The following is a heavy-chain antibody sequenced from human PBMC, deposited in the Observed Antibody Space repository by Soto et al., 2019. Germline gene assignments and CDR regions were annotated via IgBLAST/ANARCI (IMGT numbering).Heavy chain of an antibody. CDR2: IDASGNS. Sequence: PLETLSLTCTVSGDSISSYYWNWIRQPAGKGLEWIGRIDASGNSNYNPSLKSRVTMSVDTSKKQFSLKVTSVTAADTAVYYCARYSSNWFQTEGMDVWGQGTTVTVSS. CDR1: GDSISSYY. V-gene: IGHV4-4*07. CDR3: ARYSSNWFQTEGMDV. J-gene: IGHJ6*02. D-gene: IGHD6-13*01.